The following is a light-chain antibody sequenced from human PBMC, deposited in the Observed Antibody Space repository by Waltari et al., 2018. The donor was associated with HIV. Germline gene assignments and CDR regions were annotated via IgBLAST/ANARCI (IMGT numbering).Light chain of an antibody. CDR3: AAWDDSLHGMV. J-gene: IGLJ2*01. CDR2: SNN. Sequence: QPVLTQPPSASGTPGQRVTISCSGSSSNIGNKVVNWHQQLPGTAPKLLIYSNNQRPSGVPDRFSGSKSGTSASLAISGLQSEDEADYFCAAWDDSLHGMVFGGGTKLTAL. CDR1: SSNIGNKV. V-gene: IGLV1-44*01.